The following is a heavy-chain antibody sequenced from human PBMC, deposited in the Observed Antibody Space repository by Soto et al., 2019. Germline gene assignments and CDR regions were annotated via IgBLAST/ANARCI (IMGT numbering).Heavy chain of an antibody. Sequence: QLQLQESGPGLVKPSETLSLTCTVSGGSISSSSYYWGWIRQPPGKGLEWIGSIYYSGSTYYNPSLKSRVTLPVDTSKNQFALKLSSVTAADTAVYYCASISPPKTYYYDSSGYVRPYWGQGTLVTVSS. J-gene: IGHJ4*02. V-gene: IGHV4-39*01. CDR1: GGSISSSSYY. D-gene: IGHD3-22*01. CDR2: IYYSGST. CDR3: ASISPPKTYYYDSSGYVRPY.